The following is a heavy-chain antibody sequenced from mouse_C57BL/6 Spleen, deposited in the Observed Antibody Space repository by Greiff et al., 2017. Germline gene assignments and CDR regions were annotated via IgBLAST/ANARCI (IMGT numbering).Heavy chain of an antibody. D-gene: IGHD2-1*01. V-gene: IGHV1-50*01. CDR2: IDPSDSYT. CDR1: GYTFTSYW. Sequence: QVQLQQPVAELVKPGASVKLSCKASGYTFTSYWMQWVKQRPGQGLEWIGEIDPSDSYTNYNQKFKGKATLTEDTSSSTAYMQLSSLTSEDSAVYYCARGGNYGYFDYWGQGTTLTVSS. J-gene: IGHJ2*01. CDR3: ARGGNYGYFDY.